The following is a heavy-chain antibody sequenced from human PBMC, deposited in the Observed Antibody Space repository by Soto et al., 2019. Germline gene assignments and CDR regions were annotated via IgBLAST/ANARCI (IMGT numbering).Heavy chain of an antibody. CDR1: CGSISSYY. CDR3: ARDALSGYLVS. J-gene: IGHJ5*02. CDR2: IYYSGST. D-gene: IGHD3-9*01. V-gene: IGHV4-59*01. Sequence: KTSETLSLTCTVSCGSISSYYWSWIRQPPGKGLEWIGYIYYSGSTNYNPSLKSRVTISVDTSKNQFSLKLSSVTAADTAVYYCARDALSGYLVSWGQGTLVTVSS.